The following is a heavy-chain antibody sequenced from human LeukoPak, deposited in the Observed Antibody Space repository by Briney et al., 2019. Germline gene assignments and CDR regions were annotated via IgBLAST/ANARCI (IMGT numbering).Heavy chain of an antibody. V-gene: IGHV3-21*01. CDR2: IGSSSSYI. CDR1: GFTFSSYS. CDR3: AASTKHTAMVDY. D-gene: IGHD5-18*01. Sequence: GGSLRLSCAASGFTFSSYSMNWVCQAPGKGLEWVSSIGSSSSYIYYADSVKGRFTISRDNAKNSLHLQMNSLRAEDTAVYYCAASTKHTAMVDYWGQGNLVTVSS. J-gene: IGHJ4*02.